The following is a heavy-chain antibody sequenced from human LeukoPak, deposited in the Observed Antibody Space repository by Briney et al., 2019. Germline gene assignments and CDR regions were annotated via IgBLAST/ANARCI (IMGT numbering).Heavy chain of an antibody. CDR1: GGSFSDYY. Sequence: SETLSLTCAVYGGSFSDYYWSWIRQPPGKGLEWIGEINPRGSTNYSPSLKSRVTISVDTSKKQFSLKLSSMAAADTAVYFRARVGYRYVINDWSRTGLGAYPTKYYYHMDVWDKGTTVTVSS. V-gene: IGHV4-34*01. D-gene: IGHD5-18*01. CDR2: INPRGST. J-gene: IGHJ6*03. CDR3: ARVGYRYVINDWSRTGLGAYPTKYYYHMDV.